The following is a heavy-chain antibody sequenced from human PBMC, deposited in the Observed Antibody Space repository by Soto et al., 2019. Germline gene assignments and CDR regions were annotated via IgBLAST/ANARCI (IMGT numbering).Heavy chain of an antibody. CDR1: GFPFSDYY. J-gene: IGHJ4*02. D-gene: IGHD5-12*01. Sequence: PGGSLRLSCAASGFPFSDYYMSLMRQAPGKGLEWVSYMSTSGRTKYYADSVKGRFTISRDNARNSLYLHMTTLTAADTAVYYCARGFGGYAVDYSGQGTLFTVSS. CDR2: MSTSGRTK. CDR3: ARGFGGYAVDY. V-gene: IGHV3-11*01.